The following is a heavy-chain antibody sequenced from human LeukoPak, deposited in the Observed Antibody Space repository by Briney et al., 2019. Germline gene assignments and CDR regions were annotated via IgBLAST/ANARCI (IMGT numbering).Heavy chain of an antibody. Sequence: SETLSLTCTVSGGSISSSSYYWGWIRQPPGKGLEWIGSIYYSGSTYYNPSLKSRVTISVDTSKNQFSLKLSSVTAADTAVYYCARGPQYYYDSSGYYYAFFDYWGQGTLVTVSS. CDR2: IYYSGST. CDR3: ARGPQYYYDSSGYYYAFFDY. J-gene: IGHJ4*02. D-gene: IGHD3-22*01. CDR1: GGSISSSSYY. V-gene: IGHV4-39*01.